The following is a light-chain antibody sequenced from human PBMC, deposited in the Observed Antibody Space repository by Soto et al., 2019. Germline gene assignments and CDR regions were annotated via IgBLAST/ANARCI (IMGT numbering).Light chain of an antibody. V-gene: IGKV3-20*01. Sequence: EIVLTQSPGTLSLSPGDRATLSCRASQIVASTSFAWYQQSPGQAPRLLIYAASTRASDVPDRFSGSGSGTDFTLTISRLEPEDFAVYYCHQYDGSPPYTFGPGTRLEIK. CDR1: QIVASTS. CDR2: AAS. J-gene: IGKJ2*01. CDR3: HQYDGSPPYT.